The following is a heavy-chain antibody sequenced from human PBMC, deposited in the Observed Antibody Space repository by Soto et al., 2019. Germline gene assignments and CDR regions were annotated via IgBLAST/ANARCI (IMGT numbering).Heavy chain of an antibody. Sequence: SETLSLTCTVSGGSVSSSSCYWGWIRQPPGKGLEWIGSIYYSGSTYYNPSLKSRVTMSVDKSKNNFSLNLRSVTAADTAVYYCASKPYNWNTWMVYWGPGILVTVSS. V-gene: IGHV4-39*07. D-gene: IGHD1-1*01. CDR2: IYYSGST. CDR1: GGSVSSSSCY. J-gene: IGHJ4*02. CDR3: ASKPYNWNTWMVY.